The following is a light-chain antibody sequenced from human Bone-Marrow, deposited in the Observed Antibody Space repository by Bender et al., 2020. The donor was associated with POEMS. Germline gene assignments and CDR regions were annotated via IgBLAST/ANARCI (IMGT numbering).Light chain of an antibody. J-gene: IGLJ1*01. Sequence: QSALAQPRSVSGSPGQSVTISCTGTSRDVGAYDYVSWYQQHPGKAPKLMIYDVSNRPSGVSNRFSGSKSGNTASLTISGLQAEDEANYYCCSYAGTTTLYVFGSGTKVTVL. CDR1: SRDVGAYDY. V-gene: IGLV2-11*01. CDR2: DVS. CDR3: CSYAGTTTLYV.